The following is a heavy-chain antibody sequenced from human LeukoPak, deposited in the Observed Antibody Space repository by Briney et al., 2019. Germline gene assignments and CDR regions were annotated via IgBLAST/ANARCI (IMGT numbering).Heavy chain of an antibody. J-gene: IGHJ6*02. D-gene: IGHD3-10*01. V-gene: IGHV3-21*01. CDR3: ARDPRGAAYGMDV. CDR1: GFTFSSYS. Sequence: PGGSLRLSCVASGFTFSSYSMNWVRQAPGERLEWVSSISSSSTYIYYADSVKGRFAISRDNSKNTLYLQMNSLRLEDTAVYYCARDPRGAAYGMDVWGQGTTVTVSS. CDR2: ISSSSTYI.